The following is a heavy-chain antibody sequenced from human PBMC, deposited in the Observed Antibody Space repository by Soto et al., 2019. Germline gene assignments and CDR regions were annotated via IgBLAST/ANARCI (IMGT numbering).Heavy chain of an antibody. J-gene: IGHJ4*02. Sequence: QVQLQESGPGLVKPSQTLSLTCNVSGASSSCGGHYWTWIRQPPGKGQEWIGYIYGSANTYYRPSLKSRVTITVDTSKNQFSLKLSSVTAADTAVYYCAIDRGGVATLDSWGQGTLVTVSS. CDR3: AIDRGGVATLDS. CDR2: IYGSANT. V-gene: IGHV4-30-4*01. CDR1: GASSSCGGHY. D-gene: IGHD5-12*01.